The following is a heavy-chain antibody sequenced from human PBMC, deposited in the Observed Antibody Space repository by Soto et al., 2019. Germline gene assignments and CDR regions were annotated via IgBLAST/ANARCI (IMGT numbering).Heavy chain of an antibody. J-gene: IGHJ4*02. CDR1: GFTFSSYA. CDR3: AKELYYDSSGYYYGDY. Sequence: LSLTCAASGFTFSSYAMSWVRQAPGKGLEWVSAISGSGGSTYYADSVKGRFTISRDNSKNTLYLQMNSLRAEDTAVYYCAKELYYDSSGYYYGDYWGQGTLVTVSS. V-gene: IGHV3-23*01. D-gene: IGHD3-22*01. CDR2: ISGSGGST.